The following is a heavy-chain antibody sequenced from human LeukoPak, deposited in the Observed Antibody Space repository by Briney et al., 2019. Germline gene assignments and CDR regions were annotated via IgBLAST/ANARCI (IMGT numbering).Heavy chain of an antibody. Sequence: PGGSLRLSCAASGFTVINNYMTWVRQAPGKGLEWVGRIKSKTDGGTTDYAAPVKGRFTISRDDSQNTLYLQMNSLKTEDTAVYYCTTDPYSNSWYSRRWGQGTLVTVSS. CDR3: TTDPYSNSWYSRR. V-gene: IGHV3-15*01. J-gene: IGHJ4*02. D-gene: IGHD6-13*01. CDR2: IKSKTDGGTT. CDR1: GFTVINNY.